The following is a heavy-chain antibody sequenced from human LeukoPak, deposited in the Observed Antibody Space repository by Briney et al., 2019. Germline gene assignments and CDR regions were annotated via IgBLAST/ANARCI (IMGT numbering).Heavy chain of an antibody. CDR2: IFYSGST. V-gene: IGHV4-59*01. CDR3: ARGRARDGSFPWLDS. Sequence: TSETPSLTCSVSGDSIGSYYWTWIRQSPGKGLEWIGYIFYSGSTDYSPSLKSRVTISVDTSNNQFSLQLRSVTAADTANYYCARGRARDGSFPWLDSWGQGNLVVVSS. J-gene: IGHJ5*01. CDR1: GDSIGSYY. D-gene: IGHD3-10*01.